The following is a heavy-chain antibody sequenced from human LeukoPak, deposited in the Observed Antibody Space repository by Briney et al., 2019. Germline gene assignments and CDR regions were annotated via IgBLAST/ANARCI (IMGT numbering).Heavy chain of an antibody. CDR1: GFTFSSYA. Sequence: GWSLRLSCAASGFTFSSYAMHWVRQAPGKGLEWVAVISYDGSNKYYADSVKGRFTISRDNSKNTLYLQMNSLRAEDTAVYYCAREVPNLYYYYGMDVWGQGTTVTVSS. CDR3: AREVPNLYYYYGMDV. CDR2: ISYDGSNK. V-gene: IGHV3-30*07. D-gene: IGHD2-2*01. J-gene: IGHJ6*02.